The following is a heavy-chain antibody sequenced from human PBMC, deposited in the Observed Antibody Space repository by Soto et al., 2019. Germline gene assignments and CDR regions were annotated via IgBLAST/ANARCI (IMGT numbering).Heavy chain of an antibody. CDR3: ASGVFGLVSPVIGGY. J-gene: IGHJ4*02. D-gene: IGHD3-3*01. Sequence: PGGSLRLSCAASGFTFSSYSMNWVRQAPGKGLEWVSSISRTSNYIYYTDSVKGRFTISRDNAKNSIYLKMNSLRAEDTATYYCASGVFGLVSPVIGGYWGQGTLVTVSS. CDR2: ISRTSNYI. CDR1: GFTFSSYS. V-gene: IGHV3-21*01.